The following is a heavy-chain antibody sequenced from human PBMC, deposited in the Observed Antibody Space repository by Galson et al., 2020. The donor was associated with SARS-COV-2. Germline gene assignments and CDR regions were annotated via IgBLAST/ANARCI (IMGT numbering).Heavy chain of an antibody. CDR2: ISYSGST. J-gene: IGHJ6*02. CDR3: ARDPAPLYGDNYYYGMDV. CDR1: DVSMTSYY. Sequence: ETSVTLSLTCSVSDVSMTSYYWSWIRQPPGKGLEWIGYISYSGSTNYNPSLRSRVTMLVDLSKNQFSLKLSSVTAADTAVYYCARDPAPLYGDNYYYGMDVWGRGTTVTVSS. V-gene: IGHV4-59*01. D-gene: IGHD2-21*01.